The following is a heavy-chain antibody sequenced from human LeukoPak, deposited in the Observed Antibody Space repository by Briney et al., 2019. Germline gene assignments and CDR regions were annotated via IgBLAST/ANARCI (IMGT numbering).Heavy chain of an antibody. D-gene: IGHD2-2*01. CDR1: VGTFSSYA. CDR3: ARDERGAVVPAAFFDY. J-gene: IGHJ4*02. CDR2: IIPILGIA. V-gene: IGHV1-69*04. Sequence: SVKVSCKASVGTFSSYAISWVRQAPGQGLEWTGRIIPILGIANYAQKFQGRVTITADESTSTAYMELSSLRSEDTAVYYCARDERGAVVPAAFFDYWGQGTLVTVSS.